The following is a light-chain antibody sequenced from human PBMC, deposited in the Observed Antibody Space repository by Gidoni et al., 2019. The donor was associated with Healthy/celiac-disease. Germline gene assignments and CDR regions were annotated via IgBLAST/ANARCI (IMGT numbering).Light chain of an antibody. CDR2: DKN. V-gene: IGLV1-51*01. CDR3: GTWDSSLSAGV. Sequence: QSVLTPPPSVSAAPGPKVTISCSGSSSNIGNNYVSWYQQRPGTAPKLLIDDKNKRPVGMPDRCSGSKAGTSDNLGITGLQTGDEADDYCGTWDSSLSAGVFGGGTKLTVL. J-gene: IGLJ3*02. CDR1: SSNIGNNY.